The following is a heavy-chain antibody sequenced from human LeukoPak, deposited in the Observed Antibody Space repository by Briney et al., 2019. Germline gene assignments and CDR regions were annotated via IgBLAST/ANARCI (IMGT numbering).Heavy chain of an antibody. CDR1: GGTFSSYA. V-gene: IGHV1-69*13. J-gene: IGHJ6*02. CDR2: IIPIFGTA. Sequence: ASVKVSCKASGGTFSSYAISWVRQAPGQGLEWMGGIIPIFGTANYAQKFQGRVTITADESTSTAYMELSSLRSEDTAVYYCARDADLYYYYYGMDVWGQGTTVTVSS. CDR3: ARDADLYYYYYGMDV.